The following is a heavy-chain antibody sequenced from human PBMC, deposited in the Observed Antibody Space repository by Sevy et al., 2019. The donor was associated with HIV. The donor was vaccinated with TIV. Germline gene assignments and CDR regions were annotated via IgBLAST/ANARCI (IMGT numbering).Heavy chain of an antibody. CDR2: IHSCDTT. J-gene: IGHJ4*02. CDR3: ARGKSRYGSALNY. Sequence: GGSLRLSCAASGFTVNNNYMTWVRQAPGKGLEGVSVIHSCDTTYHAASVKDRFTISTDNVKNTLHLHMSSLRAEDTAVYYYARGKSRYGSALNYWGQGTLVTVSS. CDR1: GFTVNNNY. V-gene: IGHV3-66*01. D-gene: IGHD3-16*02.